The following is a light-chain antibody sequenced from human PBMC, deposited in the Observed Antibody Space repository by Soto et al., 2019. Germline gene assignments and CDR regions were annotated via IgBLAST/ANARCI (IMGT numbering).Light chain of an antibody. Sequence: EVGWTHSQGTLLLSQGERATPSGGASRTVGSSSLAWSQQKPGQAPGLLIYGASSRATGIPDRFSGSGSGTDFTLTISRLEPEDFAVYHCQQYGSSPLTFGGGTKVEIK. CDR1: RTVGSSS. V-gene: IGKV3-20*01. J-gene: IGKJ4*01. CDR2: GAS. CDR3: QQYGSSPLT.